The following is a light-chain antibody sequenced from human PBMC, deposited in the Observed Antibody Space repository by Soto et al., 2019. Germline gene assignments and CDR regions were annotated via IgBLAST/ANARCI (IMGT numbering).Light chain of an antibody. CDR3: QQYGSSPPLT. Sequence: EIVLTQSPGTMSLSPGERATLSCRASQSVSSSYLAWYQQKPGQAPRLLIYGASSRATGIADRFSGSGSGTAFTLTISRLEPEDFAVYYCQQYGSSPPLTFGHGTKVDIK. J-gene: IGKJ3*01. CDR2: GAS. V-gene: IGKV3-20*01. CDR1: QSVSSSY.